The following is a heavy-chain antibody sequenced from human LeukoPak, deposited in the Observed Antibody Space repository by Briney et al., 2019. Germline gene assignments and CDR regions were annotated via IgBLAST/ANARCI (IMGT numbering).Heavy chain of an antibody. D-gene: IGHD6-6*01. J-gene: IGHJ4*02. V-gene: IGHV3-23*01. CDR3: AKVDGSSSSRARFAY. CDR1: GFTFSSYA. Sequence: GGSLRLSCAASGFTFSSYAVNWVRQAPGKGLEWVSAISGGGDFIYYAESVKGRFTISRENSKSTGYLQMNSLRAEDTAIYYCAKVDGSSSSRARFAYWGPGTLVTVSS. CDR2: ISGGGDFI.